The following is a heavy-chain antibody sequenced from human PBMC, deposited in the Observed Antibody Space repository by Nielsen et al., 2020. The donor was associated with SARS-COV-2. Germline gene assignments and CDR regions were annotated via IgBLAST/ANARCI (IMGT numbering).Heavy chain of an antibody. V-gene: IGHV1-69*04. J-gene: IGHJ4*02. CDR2: IIPILGIA. CDR1: GGTFSSYA. Sequence: SVKVSCKASGGTFSSYAISWVRQAPGQGLEWMGRIIPILGIANYAQKFQGRVTITADKSTSTAYMELSSLRSEDTAVYYCARGATSWYYYDSGGWSDYWGQGTPGTVSS. CDR3: ARGATSWYYYDSGGWSDY. D-gene: IGHD3-22*01.